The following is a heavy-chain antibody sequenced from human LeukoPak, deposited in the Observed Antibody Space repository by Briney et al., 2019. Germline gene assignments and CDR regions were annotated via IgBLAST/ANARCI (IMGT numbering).Heavy chain of an antibody. CDR1: GGSISSGGYS. CDR3: ARAKYYYDSSGSSAAFDI. Sequence: SETLSLTCAVSGGSISSGGYSWSWIRQPPGEGLEWIGYIYHSGSTYYNPSLKSRVTISVDGSKNQFSLKLSSVTAADTAVYYCARAKYYYDSSGSSAAFDIWGQGTMVTVSS. V-gene: IGHV4-30-2*01. D-gene: IGHD3-22*01. CDR2: IYHSGST. J-gene: IGHJ3*02.